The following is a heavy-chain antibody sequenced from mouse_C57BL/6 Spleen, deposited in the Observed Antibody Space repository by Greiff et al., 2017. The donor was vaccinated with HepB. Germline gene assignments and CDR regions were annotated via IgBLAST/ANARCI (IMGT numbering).Heavy chain of an antibody. V-gene: IGHV1-9*01. D-gene: IGHD3-2*02. J-gene: IGHJ4*01. CDR2: ILPGSGST. CDR1: GYTFPGYW. Sequence: QVQLKESGAELMKPGASVKLSCKATGYTFPGYWIEWVKQRPGHGLEWIGEILPGSGSTNYNEKFKGKATFTADTSSNTAYMQLSSLTTEDSAIYYCARGGQLRLRLYYAMDYWGQGTSVTVSS. CDR3: ARGGQLRLRLYYAMDY.